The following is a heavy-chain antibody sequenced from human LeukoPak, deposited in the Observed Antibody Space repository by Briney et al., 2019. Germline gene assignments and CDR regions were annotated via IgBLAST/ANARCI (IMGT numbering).Heavy chain of an antibody. D-gene: IGHD6-19*01. CDR1: GFTFDDYA. CDR2: IGGDGGST. Sequence: GGSLRLSCAASGFTFDDYAMHWVRQAPGKGLEWVSLIGGDGGSTYYADSVKGRFTISRDNSKNSLYLQMNSLRTEDTALYYCAKEMSSGWYGSFGYWGQGTLVTVSS. V-gene: IGHV3-43*02. CDR3: AKEMSSGWYGSFGY. J-gene: IGHJ4*02.